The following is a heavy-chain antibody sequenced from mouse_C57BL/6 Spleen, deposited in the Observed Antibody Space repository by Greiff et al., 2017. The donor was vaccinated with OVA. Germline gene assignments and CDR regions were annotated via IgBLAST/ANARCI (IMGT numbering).Heavy chain of an antibody. Sequence: QVQLQQPGTELVKPGASVKLSCKASGYTFTSYWMHWVKQRPGQGLEWIGNINPSNGGTNYNEKFKSKATLTVDKSSSTAYMQLSSLTSEDSAVXYCARLWYYDYDGAWFAYWGQGTLVTVSA. D-gene: IGHD2-4*01. V-gene: IGHV1-53*01. CDR2: INPSNGGT. J-gene: IGHJ3*01. CDR1: GYTFTSYW. CDR3: ARLWYYDYDGAWFAY.